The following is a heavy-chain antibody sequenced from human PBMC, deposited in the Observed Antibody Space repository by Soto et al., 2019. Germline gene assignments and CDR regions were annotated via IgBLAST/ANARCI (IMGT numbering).Heavy chain of an antibody. CDR1: GGSITSTW. CDR2: IYHSGST. J-gene: IGHJ3*02. D-gene: IGHD3-3*01. Sequence: SETLSLTCAVSGGSITSTWWSWVCQPPGKGLEWIGEIYHSGSTNYSPSLKSRVTISVDKSKNQFSLKLSSVTAADTAVYYCARDRGGITIFGVVLQDAFDIWGQGTMVT. CDR3: ARDRGGITIFGVVLQDAFDI. V-gene: IGHV4-4*02.